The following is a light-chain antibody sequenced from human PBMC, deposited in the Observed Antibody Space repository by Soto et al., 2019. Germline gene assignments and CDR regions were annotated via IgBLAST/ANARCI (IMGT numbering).Light chain of an antibody. Sequence: SVLNQPASVSVSPGQTITISCTGTSSDVGGYNYVSWYQQHPGKAPKLMIYDVSNRPSGVSNRFSGSKSGNTASLTISGLQAEDEADYYCSSYTSSSTLIVFGTGTKVTVL. J-gene: IGLJ1*01. CDR2: DVS. CDR3: SSYTSSSTLIV. CDR1: SSDVGGYNY. V-gene: IGLV2-14*01.